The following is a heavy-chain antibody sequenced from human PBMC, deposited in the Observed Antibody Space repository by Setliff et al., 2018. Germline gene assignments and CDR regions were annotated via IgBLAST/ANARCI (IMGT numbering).Heavy chain of an antibody. D-gene: IGHD3-3*01. CDR1: GGSISSRTYY. J-gene: IGHJ6*03. CDR3: ARMSGFQYIDV. V-gene: IGHV4-61*09. CDR2: IYTSWST. Sequence: SETLSLTCNVSGGSISSRTYYWSWIRQPAGKGLEWIGHIYTSWSTNYNPSLKSRVTISLDTSKNQFSLSLTSVTAEGTAVYYCARMSGFQYIDVWDKGTTVTVSS.